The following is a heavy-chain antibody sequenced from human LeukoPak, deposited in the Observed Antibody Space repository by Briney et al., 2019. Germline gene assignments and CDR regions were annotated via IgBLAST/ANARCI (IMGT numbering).Heavy chain of an antibody. V-gene: IGHV1-2*02. CDR3: AKRGAEVGITVAPGDY. CDR1: GYTFTGYY. CDR2: INPNSGGT. Sequence: ASVKVSCKASGYTFTGYYMHWVRQAPGQGLEWMGWINPNSGGTNYAQKFQGRVTMTRDTSISTAYMELSRLRSDDTAVYYCAKRGAEVGITVAPGDYWGQGTLLTVSS. J-gene: IGHJ4*02. D-gene: IGHD1-26*01.